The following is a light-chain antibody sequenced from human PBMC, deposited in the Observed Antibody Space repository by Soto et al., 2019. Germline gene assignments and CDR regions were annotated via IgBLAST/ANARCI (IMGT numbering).Light chain of an antibody. CDR3: ETWDTNTRV. CDR2: LEGSGSY. J-gene: IGLJ1*01. CDR1: SGHSTYI. Sequence: QPVLAQSSSASASLGSSVKLTCTLSSGHSTYIIAWHQQQPGKAPRYLMNLEGSGSYNKGSGVPDRFSGSSSGADRYLTISILQFEDEADYYCETWDTNTRVFGTGTKVTVL. V-gene: IGLV4-60*02.